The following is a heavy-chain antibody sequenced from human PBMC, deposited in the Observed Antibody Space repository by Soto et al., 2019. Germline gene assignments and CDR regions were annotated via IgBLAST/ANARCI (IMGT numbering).Heavy chain of an antibody. D-gene: IGHD2-21*02. CDR2: IYYSGST. Sequence: QVQLQESGPGLVKPSQTLSLTCTVSGGSISSGGYYWSWIRQHPGKGLEWIGYIYYSGSTYYNPSLKSRVTKSVDPSKTQFSLKLSSVTAADTAVYYCARYGGDWDDAFDIWGQGTMVTVSS. V-gene: IGHV4-31*03. CDR1: GGSISSGGYY. CDR3: ARYGGDWDDAFDI. J-gene: IGHJ3*02.